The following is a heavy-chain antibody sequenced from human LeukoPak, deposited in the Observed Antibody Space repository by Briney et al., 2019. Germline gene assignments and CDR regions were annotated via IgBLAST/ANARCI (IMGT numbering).Heavy chain of an antibody. V-gene: IGHV4-34*01. J-gene: IGHJ5*02. CDR1: GGSFSGYF. CDR2: INHSGST. Sequence: PSETLSLTCAVYGGSFSGYFWSWIRQPPGKGLEWIGEINHSGSTNYNPSLKSRVTISVDTSKNQFSLKLSSVTAADTAVYYCARDTGAAADHNWFDPWGQGTLVTVSS. CDR3: ARDTGAAADHNWFDP. D-gene: IGHD6-13*01.